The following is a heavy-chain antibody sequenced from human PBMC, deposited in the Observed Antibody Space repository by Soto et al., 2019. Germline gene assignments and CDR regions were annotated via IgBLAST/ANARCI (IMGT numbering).Heavy chain of an antibody. D-gene: IGHD2-8*02. CDR3: AWAGTATGGWAKGVDR. V-gene: IGHV4-31*01. Sequence: QVQLQESGPGLVEPSQTLSLTCTVSGGSISGEGYYWSWIRQYSGRGLEWIGYVHYTGSTSYNPGLKGVVIISVDTSKTQFYLNLSPVTAADTAVYYCAWAGTATGGWAKGVDRWGQGTLVTVSS. CDR1: GGSISGEGYY. J-gene: IGHJ5*02. CDR2: VHYTGST.